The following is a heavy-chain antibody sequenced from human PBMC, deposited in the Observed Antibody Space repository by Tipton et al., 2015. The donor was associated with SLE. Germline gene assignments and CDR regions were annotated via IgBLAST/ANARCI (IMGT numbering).Heavy chain of an antibody. V-gene: IGHV3-21*01. CDR2: ISSGSSYI. CDR1: GFTFSSYS. J-gene: IGHJ4*02. D-gene: IGHD3-9*01. CDR3: ARDQNWSLDY. Sequence: VQLVQSGGGVVQPGRSLRLSCAASGFTFSSYSMNWVRQAPGKGLEWVSSISSGSSYIYYADSVKGRFTISRDNARNSLYLQMNSLRAEDTALYYCARDQNWSLDYWGQGTLVTVSS.